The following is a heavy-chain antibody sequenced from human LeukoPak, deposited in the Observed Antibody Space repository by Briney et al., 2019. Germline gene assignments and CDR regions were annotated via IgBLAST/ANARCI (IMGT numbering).Heavy chain of an antibody. CDR2: IIPIFGTA. CDR3: ARGRIVVPRVVNYYYYYGMDV. J-gene: IGHJ6*04. D-gene: IGHD2-2*01. V-gene: IGHV1-69*06. Sequence: SVKVSCKASGGTVSSYAISWVRQAPAQGLEWMGGIIPIFGTANYAQKFQGRVTITADKSTSTAYMELSSLRSEDTAVYYCARGRIVVPRVVNYYYYYGMDVWGKGTTVTVSS. CDR1: GGTVSSYA.